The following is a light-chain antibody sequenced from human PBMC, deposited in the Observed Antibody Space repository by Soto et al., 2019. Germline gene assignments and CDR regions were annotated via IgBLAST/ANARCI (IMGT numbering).Light chain of an antibody. J-gene: IGKJ2*01. CDR3: HHYGYGADT. V-gene: IGKV3-20*01. CDR1: ESVRNNS. CDR2: AAS. Sequence: LILTQSPGTLSLSPGERATLSCRASESVRNNSLAWYQQHPGQAPRLLIFAASSRATGIPDRFTGTASGADFSLTISRLEPDDSAVYFCHHYGYGADTFGQGTKLEIK.